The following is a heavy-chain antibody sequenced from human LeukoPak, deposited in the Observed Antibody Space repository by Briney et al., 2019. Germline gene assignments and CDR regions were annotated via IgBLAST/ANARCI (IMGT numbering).Heavy chain of an antibody. CDR3: ARDWCGGGSCYYFDH. J-gene: IGHJ4*02. D-gene: IGHD2-15*01. V-gene: IGHV3-33*08. Sequence: PGRSLRLSCAASGFTFSTYAMHWVRQPPGKGLEWVALIWYDGSGKYYADSVKGRFTISRDNSKNTPYLQMNSLRAEDTAVYYCARDWCGGGSCYYFDHWGQGTLVTVSS. CDR2: IWYDGSGK. CDR1: GFTFSTYA.